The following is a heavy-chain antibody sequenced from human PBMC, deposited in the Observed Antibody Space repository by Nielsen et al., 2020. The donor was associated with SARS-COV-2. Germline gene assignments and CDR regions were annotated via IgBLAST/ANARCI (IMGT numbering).Heavy chain of an antibody. CDR1: GFTFSSYD. CDR3: ARGAAPGIPGTTSAGDAFDI. J-gene: IGHJ3*02. CDR2: IGTAGDT. Sequence: GESLKISCAASGFTFSSYDMHWVRQATGKGLEWVSAIGTAGDTYYPGSVKGRFTISRENAKSSLYLQMNSLRAGDTAVYYCARGAAPGIPGTTSAGDAFDIWGQGTMVTVSS. V-gene: IGHV3-13*01. D-gene: IGHD1-7*01.